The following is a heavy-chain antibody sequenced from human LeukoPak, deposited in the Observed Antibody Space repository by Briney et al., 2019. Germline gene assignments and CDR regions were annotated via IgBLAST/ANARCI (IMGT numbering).Heavy chain of an antibody. CDR1: GFTFSSYW. V-gene: IGHV3-7*01. J-gene: IGHJ6*03. Sequence: PGGSLRLSCAASGFTFSSYWMSWVRQAPGKGLEWVANIKQDGSEKYYVDSVKGRFTISRDNAKNSLYLQMNSLRAEDTAVYYCAREVEYQLLGLYYYHYMDVWGKGTTVTISS. D-gene: IGHD2-2*01. CDR2: IKQDGSEK. CDR3: AREVEYQLLGLYYYHYMDV.